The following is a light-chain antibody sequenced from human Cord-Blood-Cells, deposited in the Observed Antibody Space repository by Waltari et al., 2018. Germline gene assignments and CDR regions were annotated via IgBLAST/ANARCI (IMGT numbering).Light chain of an antibody. Sequence: DIQMTQSPSSLSASVVDRVTITCRASQSSSSYLNWYQEKPGKAPKLLIYAASSLQSGVPSRFSDSGSGTDFTITISSLQPEDFATYYCQQSYSTPWTFGQGTKVEIK. CDR3: QQSYSTPWT. J-gene: IGKJ1*01. CDR2: AAS. CDR1: QSSSSY. V-gene: IGKV1-39*01.